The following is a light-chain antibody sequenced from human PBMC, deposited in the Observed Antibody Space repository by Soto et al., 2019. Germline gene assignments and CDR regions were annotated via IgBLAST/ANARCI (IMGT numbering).Light chain of an antibody. Sequence: EIVLTQSPGTLSLSPGERATLSCRASKTVSSNFLAWYQQKPGQAPRLLIYLASSRATGIPDRFRGSGSGTDFTLTISRLEPEDFAVYYCQQYGRSPPTFGQGTKVEIK. CDR2: LAS. CDR1: KTVSSNF. J-gene: IGKJ1*01. CDR3: QQYGRSPPT. V-gene: IGKV3-20*01.